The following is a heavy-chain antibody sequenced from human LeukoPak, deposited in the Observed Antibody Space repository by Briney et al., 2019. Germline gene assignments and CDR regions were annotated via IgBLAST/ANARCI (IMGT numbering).Heavy chain of an antibody. J-gene: IGHJ6*03. CDR3: ARDTWAYYMDV. V-gene: IGHV3-30*02. Sequence: GGSLRLSCAASGFTFSSYGLHWFRQAPGKGLEGVAFIRYDGNNKYYADSVKGRFTISRDNSKNTLYLQMNSLRVEDTAVYYCARDTWAYYMDVWGKGTTVTISS. CDR1: GFTFSSYG. D-gene: IGHD2/OR15-2a*01. CDR2: IRYDGNNK.